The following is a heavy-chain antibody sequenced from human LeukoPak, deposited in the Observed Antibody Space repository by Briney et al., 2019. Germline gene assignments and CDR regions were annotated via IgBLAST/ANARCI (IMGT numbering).Heavy chain of an antibody. V-gene: IGHV3-21*01. D-gene: IGHD4-23*01. Sequence: GGSLRLSCAASGFTFSSYSMNWVRQAPGKGLEWVSSISSSSSYIYYADSVKGRFTISRDNAKNSLYLQMNSLRAEDTAVYYCARDFGTTVAVDAFDIWGQGTMVTVSS. CDR1: GFTFSSYS. CDR3: ARDFGTTVAVDAFDI. CDR2: ISSSSSYI. J-gene: IGHJ3*02.